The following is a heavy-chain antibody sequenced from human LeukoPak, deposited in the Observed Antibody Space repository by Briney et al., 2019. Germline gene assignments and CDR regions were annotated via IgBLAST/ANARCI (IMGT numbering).Heavy chain of an antibody. CDR3: ASLYYYDSSGYQGAFDI. CDR1: GYTFTSYA. Sequence: GSVKVXCKASGYTFTSYAMHWVRQAPGQRLEWMGWINAGNGNTKYSQKFQGRVTITRDTSASTAYMELSSLRPEDTAVYYCASLYYYDSSGYQGAFDIWGQGTMVTVSS. J-gene: IGHJ3*02. V-gene: IGHV1-3*01. D-gene: IGHD3-22*01. CDR2: INAGNGNT.